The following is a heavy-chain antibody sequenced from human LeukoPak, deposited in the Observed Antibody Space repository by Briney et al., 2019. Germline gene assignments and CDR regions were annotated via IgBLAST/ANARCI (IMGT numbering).Heavy chain of an antibody. J-gene: IGHJ4*02. V-gene: IGHV3-66*04. D-gene: IGHD4-17*01. CDR3: AKRPSDYGDYVTYYDC. CDR1: GFAVSSKY. CDR2: IYLDGRA. Sequence: GGSLRLSCAASGFAVSSKYMNWVRQAPGKGLEWVTVIYLDGRADYADSVKGRFTISSDNSKNTVYLQMNSLKDEDTAVYYCAKRPSDYGDYVTYYDCWGQGTLVTVSS.